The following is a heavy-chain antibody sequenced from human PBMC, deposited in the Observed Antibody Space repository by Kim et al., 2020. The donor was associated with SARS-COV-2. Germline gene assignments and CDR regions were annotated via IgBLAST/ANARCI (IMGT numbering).Heavy chain of an antibody. Sequence: YYADSVSDQFTISRDNSKNTLYLRINSLRAEDTAVYYCAKVRDWWFTFDYWGQGTLVTVSS. V-gene: IGHV3-23*01. D-gene: IGHD2-8*02. J-gene: IGHJ4*02. CDR3: AKVRDWWFTFDY.